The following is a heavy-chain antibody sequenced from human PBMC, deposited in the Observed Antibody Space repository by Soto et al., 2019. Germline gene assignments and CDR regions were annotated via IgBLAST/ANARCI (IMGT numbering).Heavy chain of an antibody. V-gene: IGHV1-2*02. Sequence: ASVKVSCKASGYTFTGYYMHWVRQAPGQGLEWMGWINPNSGGTNYAQKFQGRVTMTRDTSISTAYMELSRLRSDDTAVYYCARATVTTKKKYYYCGMDVWGQGTTVTVS. CDR3: ARATVTTKKKYYYCGMDV. D-gene: IGHD4-17*01. J-gene: IGHJ6*02. CDR1: GYTFTGYY. CDR2: INPNSGGT.